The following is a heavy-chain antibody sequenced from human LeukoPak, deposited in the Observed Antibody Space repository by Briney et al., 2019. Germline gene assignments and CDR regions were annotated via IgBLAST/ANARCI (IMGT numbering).Heavy chain of an antibody. D-gene: IGHD6-13*01. V-gene: IGHV3-66*01. CDR3: ARDGAAAGTPYFDY. J-gene: IGHJ4*02. Sequence: GGSLRLSCAASGFTVSSNYMSWVRQAPGKGLEWVSVIYSGGSTYYADSVKGRFTISRDNSKNTLYLQMNSLRAEDTAVYYCARDGAAAGTPYFDYWGQGTLVTVSS. CDR1: GFTVSSNY. CDR2: IYSGGST.